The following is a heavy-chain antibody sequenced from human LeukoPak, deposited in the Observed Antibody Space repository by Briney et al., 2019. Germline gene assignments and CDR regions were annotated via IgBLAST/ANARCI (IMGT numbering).Heavy chain of an antibody. D-gene: IGHD3-10*01. J-gene: IGHJ4*02. CDR3: AKSPPGSLWQSLGY. V-gene: IGHV3-23*01. Sequence: PGGSLRLSCAASAFTFSSYAMSWVRQAPGKGLEWVSVVSDSGGSTYYADSVKGRFTISRDNSKNTLYLQMNSLRAEDTAVYYCAKSPPGSLWQSLGYWGQGTLVTVSS. CDR2: VSDSGGST. CDR1: AFTFSSYA.